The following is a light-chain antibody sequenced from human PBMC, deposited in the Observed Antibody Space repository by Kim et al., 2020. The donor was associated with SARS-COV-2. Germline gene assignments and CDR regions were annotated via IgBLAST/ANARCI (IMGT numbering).Light chain of an antibody. CDR3: QAWDSSTAV. CDR2: QDS. J-gene: IGLJ2*01. Sequence: SYELTQPPSVSVSPGQTASITCSGDKLGDKYACWYQQKPGQSPVLVIYQDSKWPSGIPERFSGSNSGNTATLTISGTQAMEEADYYCQAWDSSTAVFGGG. V-gene: IGLV3-1*01. CDR1: KLGDKY.